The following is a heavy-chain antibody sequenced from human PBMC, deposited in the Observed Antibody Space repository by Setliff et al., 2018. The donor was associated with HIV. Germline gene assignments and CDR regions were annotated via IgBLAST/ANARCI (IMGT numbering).Heavy chain of an antibody. J-gene: IGHJ4*02. Sequence: SVKVSCKASARIFSNYPISWVRQAPGRGLEWMGGIIPVFRTPDYAQRFQDRLTITADESADTVYMELKGLRHEDTAVYFCARDRHYGGLPWYFETWGPGTLVTVSS. CDR1: ARIFSNYP. V-gene: IGHV1-69*13. D-gene: IGHD4-17*01. CDR3: ARDRHYGGLPWYFET. CDR2: IIPVFRTP.